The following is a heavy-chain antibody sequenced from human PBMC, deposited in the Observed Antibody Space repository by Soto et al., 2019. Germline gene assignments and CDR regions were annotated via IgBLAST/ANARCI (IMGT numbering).Heavy chain of an antibody. J-gene: IGHJ6*02. CDR3: ARLGGSIAARPFIPYYYYGMDV. D-gene: IGHD6-6*01. Sequence: AASVKVSCKASGYTFTSYYMHWVRQAPGQGLEWMGIINPSGGSTSYAQKFQGRVTMTRDTSTSTVYMELSSLRSEDTAVYYCARLGGSIAARPFIPYYYYGMDVWGQGTTVTVSS. CDR1: GYTFTSYY. CDR2: INPSGGST. V-gene: IGHV1-46*01.